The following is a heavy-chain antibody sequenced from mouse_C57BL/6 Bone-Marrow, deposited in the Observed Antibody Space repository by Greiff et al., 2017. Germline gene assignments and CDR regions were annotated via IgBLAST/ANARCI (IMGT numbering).Heavy chain of an antibody. D-gene: IGHD2-5*01. CDR1: GFTFSDFY. J-gene: IGHJ3*01. CDR3: ARDLYYSNFGFAY. CDR2: SRNKANDYTT. Sequence: EVKLMESGGGLVQSGRSLRLSCATSGFTFSDFYMEWVRQAPGKGLEWIAASRNKANDYTTEYSASVKGRFIVSRDTSQSILYLQMNALRAEDTAIYYCARDLYYSNFGFAYWGQGTLVTVSA. V-gene: IGHV7-1*01.